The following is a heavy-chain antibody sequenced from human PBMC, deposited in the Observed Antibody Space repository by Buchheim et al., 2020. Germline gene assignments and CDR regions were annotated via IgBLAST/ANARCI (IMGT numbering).Heavy chain of an antibody. CDR3: ARHPSNYYDSSGYYYVLYWFDP. J-gene: IGHJ5*02. CDR1: GYSFTSYW. V-gene: IGHV5-10-1*03. D-gene: IGHD3-22*01. CDR2: IDPSDSYT. Sequence: EVQLVQSGAEVKKPGESLRISCKGSGYSFTSYWISWVRQMPGKGLEWMGRIDPSDSYTNYSPSFQGHVTISADKSISTAYLQWRNLKASDTAMYYCARHPSNYYDSSGYYYVLYWFDPWGQGTL.